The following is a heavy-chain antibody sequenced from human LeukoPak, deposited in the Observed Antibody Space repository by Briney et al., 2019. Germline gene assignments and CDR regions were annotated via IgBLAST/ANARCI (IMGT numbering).Heavy chain of an antibody. D-gene: IGHD4-11*01. CDR1: GGTFSSYA. Sequence: ASVKVSCKASGGTFSSYAISWVRQAPGQGLEWMGGIIPIFGTANYAQKFQGRVTITADESTSTAYMELSSLRSEDTAVYYCARGSPTLQYYYYGMDVWGQGTTVTVSS. CDR2: IIPIFGTA. V-gene: IGHV1-69*13. CDR3: ARGSPTLQYYYYGMDV. J-gene: IGHJ6*02.